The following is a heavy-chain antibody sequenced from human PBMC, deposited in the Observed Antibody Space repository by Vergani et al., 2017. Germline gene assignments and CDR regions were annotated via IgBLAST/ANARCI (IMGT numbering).Heavy chain of an antibody. CDR1: GFTFDDYA. V-gene: IGHV3-9*01. J-gene: IGHJ6*02. CDR3: AKDLYDSIGYYPPTYYYYGMDV. Sequence: EVQLVESGGGLVQPGRSLRLSCAASGFTFDDYAMHWVRQAPGKGLEWVSGISWNSGSIGYADSVKGRFTISRDNAKNSLYLQMNSLRAEDTALYYCAKDLYDSIGYYPPTYYYYGMDVWGQGTTVTVSS. D-gene: IGHD3-22*01. CDR2: ISWNSGSI.